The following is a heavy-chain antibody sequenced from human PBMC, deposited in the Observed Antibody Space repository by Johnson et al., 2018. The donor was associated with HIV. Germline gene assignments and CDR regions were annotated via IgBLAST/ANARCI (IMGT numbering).Heavy chain of an antibody. Sequence: VQLVESGGGLVQPGGSLRLSCAASKLTFSNYAMTWVRQAPGKGLEWVSSISGSDGATYYAVSVTGRFTISTDNSNNTLYRHMNSLRAEDTAGYYCAKGLVAAALRWGGAFDIWGQGTMVTVSS. V-gene: IGHV3-23*04. CDR1: KLTFSNYA. J-gene: IGHJ3*02. CDR3: AKGLVAAALRWGGAFDI. D-gene: IGHD2-2*01. CDR2: ISGSDGAT.